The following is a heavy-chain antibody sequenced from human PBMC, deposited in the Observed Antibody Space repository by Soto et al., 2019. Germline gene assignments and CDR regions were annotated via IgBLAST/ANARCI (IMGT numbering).Heavy chain of an antibody. CDR2: VYYSGST. Sequence: PSDTLSLTFTVTGDSVNSYYWSWMRQPPGKGLECMFYVYYSGSTNYNHSLKSRVTISVETSKKQISLRLKSVTAADTAVYYCARAETSGIHYFNXWGQVSLVTVSX. V-gene: IGHV4-59*02. CDR1: GDSVNSYY. D-gene: IGHD1-20*01. J-gene: IGHJ4*02. CDR3: ARAETSGIHYFNX.